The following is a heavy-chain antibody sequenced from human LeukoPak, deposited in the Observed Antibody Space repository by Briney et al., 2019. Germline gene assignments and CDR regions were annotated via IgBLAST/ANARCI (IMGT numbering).Heavy chain of an antibody. V-gene: IGHV2-5*02. CDR3: AHRYPGYSGYDGRDYFDY. CDR1: GFSLSTSGVG. CDR2: IYWDDDK. Sequence: SGPTLVKPTQTLTLTCTCSGFSLSTSGVGVGWIRQPPGKALEWLALIYWDDDKRYSPSLKSRLTITKDTSKNQVVLTMTNMDPVDTATYYCAHRYPGYSGYDGRDYFDYWGQGTLVTVSS. J-gene: IGHJ4*02. D-gene: IGHD5-12*01.